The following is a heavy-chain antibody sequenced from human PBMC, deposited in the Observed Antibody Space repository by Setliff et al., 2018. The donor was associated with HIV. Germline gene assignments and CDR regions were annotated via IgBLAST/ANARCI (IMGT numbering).Heavy chain of an antibody. CDR3: ARSLGTIWGYDY. CDR2: IYYSGGT. CDR1: GGSISAYY. Sequence: PSETLSLTCTVSGGSISAYYWSWIRQPPGKGLEWIGYIYYSGGTTYNPSLKSRVTISVDTSKNQFSLNLSSVTAADTAVYYCARSLGTIWGYDYWGQGTLVTVSS. V-gene: IGHV4-59*01. D-gene: IGHD3-9*01. J-gene: IGHJ4*02.